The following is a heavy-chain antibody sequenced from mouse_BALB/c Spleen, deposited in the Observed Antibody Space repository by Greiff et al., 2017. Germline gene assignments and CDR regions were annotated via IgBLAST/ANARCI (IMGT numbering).Heavy chain of an antibody. CDR1: GYSTTSDYA. CDR3: ARNGYYYYAMDY. J-gene: IGHJ4*01. CDR2: ISYSGST. D-gene: IGHD2-3*01. V-gene: IGHV3-2*02. Sequence: EVQLVESGPGLVKPSQSLSLTCTVTGYSTTSDYAWNWIRQFPGNKLEWMGYISYSGSTSYNPSLKSRISITRDTSKNQFFLQLNSVTTEDTATYYCARNGYYYYAMDYWGQGTSVTVSS.